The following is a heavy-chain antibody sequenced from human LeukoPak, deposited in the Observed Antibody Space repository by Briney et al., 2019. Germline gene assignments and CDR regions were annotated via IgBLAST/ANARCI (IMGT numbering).Heavy chain of an antibody. CDR2: TNPSNGGA. V-gene: IGHV1-2*02. CDR3: ARDYYYASGSSNFDY. J-gene: IGHJ4*02. Sequence: ASVKVSCKTSGYTFSDYYMHWVRQVPGQGLEWMGWTNPSNGGANYAQTFQGRVTMTRDTSINTAYMELSSLKSDDMAVYYCARDYYYASGSSNFDYWGPGTLVTVSS. CDR1: GYTFSDYY. D-gene: IGHD3-10*01.